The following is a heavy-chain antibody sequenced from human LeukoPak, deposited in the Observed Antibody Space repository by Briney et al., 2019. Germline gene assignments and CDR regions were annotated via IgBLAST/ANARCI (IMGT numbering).Heavy chain of an antibody. V-gene: IGHV3-7*01. D-gene: IGHD2-15*01. Sequence: GGSLRLSCAASGFTFSSYWMSWVRQAPGKGLEWVANIKQDGSEKYYVDSVKGRFTISRDNAKNSLYLQMNSLRAEDTAVYYCARVFFLALGGSWEEAAFDIWGQGTMVTVSS. CDR2: IKQDGSEK. CDR1: GFTFSSYW. CDR3: ARVFFLALGGSWEEAAFDI. J-gene: IGHJ3*02.